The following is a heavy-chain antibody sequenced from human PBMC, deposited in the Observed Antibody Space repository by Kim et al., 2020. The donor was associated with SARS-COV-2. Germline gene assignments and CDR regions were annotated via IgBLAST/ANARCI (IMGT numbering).Heavy chain of an antibody. D-gene: IGHD5-18*01. Sequence: GGSLRLSCAASGFTFSSYAMSWVRQAPGKGLEWVSAISGSGGSTYYADSVKGRFTISRDNSKNTLYLQMNSLRAEDTAVYYCAKDLGIVSSYGSWYFDYWGQGTLVTVSS. J-gene: IGHJ4*02. V-gene: IGHV3-23*01. CDR3: AKDLGIVSSYGSWYFDY. CDR2: ISGSGGST. CDR1: GFTFSSYA.